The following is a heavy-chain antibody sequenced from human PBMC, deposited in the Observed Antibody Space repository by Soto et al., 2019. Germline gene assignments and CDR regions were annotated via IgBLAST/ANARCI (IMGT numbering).Heavy chain of an antibody. J-gene: IGHJ6*02. D-gene: IGHD3-3*01. CDR2: INSDGSST. V-gene: IGHV3-74*01. CDR3: ARPLKYYDFWSGYPKDEFGEEDYYYYYGMDV. CDR1: GFTFSSYW. Sequence: PGGSLRLSCAASGFTFSSYWMHWVRQAPGKGLVWVSRINSDGSSTSYADSVKGRFTISRDNAKNTLYLQMNSLRAEDTAVYYCARPLKYYDFWSGYPKDEFGEEDYYYYYGMDVWGQGTTVTVSS.